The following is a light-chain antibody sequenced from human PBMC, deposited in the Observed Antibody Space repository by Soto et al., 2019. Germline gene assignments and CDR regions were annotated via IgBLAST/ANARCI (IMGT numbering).Light chain of an antibody. CDR1: QSVSSSY. CDR3: QQYGTSPPIT. J-gene: IGKJ5*01. V-gene: IGKV3-20*01. Sequence: EIVLTQSPGTLSLSPGERATLSCRASQSVSSSYLAWYQQKPGQAPRLLIYGASSRATGIPDRFSGSGSGTDFPLTISRLEPEDFAVYYCQQYGTSPPITFGQGTHLEIK. CDR2: GAS.